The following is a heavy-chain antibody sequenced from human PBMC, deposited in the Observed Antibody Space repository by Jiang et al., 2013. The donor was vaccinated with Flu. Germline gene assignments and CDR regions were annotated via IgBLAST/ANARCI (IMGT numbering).Heavy chain of an antibody. J-gene: IGHJ2*01. Sequence: KSRVTISVDTSKNQFSLKLSSVTAADTAVYYCARCDTAYWYFDLWGRGTLVTVSS. D-gene: IGHD5-18*01. CDR3: ARCDTAYWYFDL. V-gene: IGHV4-59*01.